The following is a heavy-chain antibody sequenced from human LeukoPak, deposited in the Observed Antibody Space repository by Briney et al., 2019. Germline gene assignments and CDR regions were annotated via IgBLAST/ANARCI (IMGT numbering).Heavy chain of an antibody. J-gene: IGHJ6*02. CDR3: ARGDYDFWSGYYSPYYYGMDV. CDR2: ISYDGSNK. Sequence: PGGSLRLSCAASGFTFNKYAMNWVRQAPGKGLEWVAVISYDGSNKYYADSVKGRFTISRDNSKNTLYLQMNSLRAEDTAVYYCARGDYDFWSGYYSPYYYGMDVWGQGTTVTVSS. CDR1: GFTFNKYA. D-gene: IGHD3-3*01. V-gene: IGHV3-30-3*01.